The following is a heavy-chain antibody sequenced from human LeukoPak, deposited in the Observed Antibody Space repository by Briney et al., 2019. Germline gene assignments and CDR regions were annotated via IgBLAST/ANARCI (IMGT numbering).Heavy chain of an antibody. CDR2: ISSSSNYI. D-gene: IGHD3-16*01. CDR1: GFTFDSYT. CDR3: ASGASHAFDI. V-gene: IGHV3-21*06. J-gene: IGHJ3*02. Sequence: GGSLRLSCAASGFTFDSYTMNWVRQAPGKGLEWVSSISSSSNYIYYADSVKGRFTISRDNAKNALYLQMNSQRAEDTAVYYCASGASHAFDIWGQGTMVTVSS.